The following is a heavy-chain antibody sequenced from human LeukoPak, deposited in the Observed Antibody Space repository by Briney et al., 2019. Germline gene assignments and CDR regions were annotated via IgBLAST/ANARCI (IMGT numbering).Heavy chain of an antibody. CDR2: ISGDGGIT. J-gene: IGHJ4*02. Sequence: GGSLRLSCAASEFTFNTYAVSWVRQAPGKGLEWVSAISGDGGITYYADSVRGRFTISRDNSKNTLYLQMSSLRAEDTAVYYCAKDGDPTGTTSHIDYWGQGTLVTVSS. CDR1: EFTFNTYA. V-gene: IGHV3-23*01. D-gene: IGHD1-7*01. CDR3: AKDGDPTGTTSHIDY.